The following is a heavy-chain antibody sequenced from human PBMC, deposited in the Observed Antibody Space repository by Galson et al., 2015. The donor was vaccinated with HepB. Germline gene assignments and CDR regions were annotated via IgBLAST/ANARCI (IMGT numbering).Heavy chain of an antibody. J-gene: IGHJ4*02. CDR3: ERAMSD. Sequence: SLRLSCAASGFTFSNSWMHWVRQAPGKGLEWVANIRQDGSEKYYVDSVKGRFTISRDNAKTSLYLQMNSLRVEDTAVYYCERAMSDWGQGTLVTVFS. CDR2: IRQDGSEK. V-gene: IGHV3-7*04. CDR1: GFTFSNSW.